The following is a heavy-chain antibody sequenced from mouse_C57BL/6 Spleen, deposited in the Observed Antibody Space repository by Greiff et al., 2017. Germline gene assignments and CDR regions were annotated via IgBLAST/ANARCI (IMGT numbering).Heavy chain of an antibody. CDR2: IYPRSGNT. CDR1: GYTFTSYG. J-gene: IGHJ3*01. Sequence: VQLQQSGAELARPGASVKLSCKASGYTFTSYGISWVKQRPGQGLEWIGEIYPRSGNTYYNEKFKGKATLTADKSSSTAYMELRSLTSEDSAVYFCALYDYGSSAWFAYWGQGTLVTVSA. CDR3: ALYDYGSSAWFAY. D-gene: IGHD1-1*01. V-gene: IGHV1-81*01.